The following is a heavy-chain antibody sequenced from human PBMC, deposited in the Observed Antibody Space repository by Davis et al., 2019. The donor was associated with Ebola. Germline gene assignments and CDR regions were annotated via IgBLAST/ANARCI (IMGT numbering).Heavy chain of an antibody. CDR3: AEGGTNNFLGAN. V-gene: IGHV3-23*01. CDR1: GFSFSCCA. CDR2: IGSSSTGT. D-gene: IGHD2-8*01. J-gene: IGHJ4*02. Sequence: PGGSLRLSCTASGFSFSCCAMNWVRQAPGKGLEWVAGIGSSSTGTHYADSVKGRFTISRDDSKSTLYLQMDSLRAEDTAVFYCAEGGTNNFLGANWGQGTLVTVSS.